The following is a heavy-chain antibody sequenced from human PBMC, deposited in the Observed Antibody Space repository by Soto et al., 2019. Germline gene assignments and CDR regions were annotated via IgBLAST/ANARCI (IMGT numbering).Heavy chain of an antibody. CDR2: IYYSGST. CDR1: GGSISSSNW. CDR3: ARGSPADFDY. V-gene: IGHV4-4*02. J-gene: IGHJ4*02. Sequence: SETLSLTCAVSGGSISSSNWWSWIRQPPGKGLEWIGYIYYSGSTYYNPSLKSRVTISVDRSKNQFSLKLSSVTAADTAVYYCARGSPADFDYWGQGTLVTVSS.